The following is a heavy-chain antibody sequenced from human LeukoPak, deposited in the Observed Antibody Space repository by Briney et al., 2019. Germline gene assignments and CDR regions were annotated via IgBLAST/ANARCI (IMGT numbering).Heavy chain of an antibody. J-gene: IGHJ4*02. CDR3: ARPMGDY. D-gene: IGHD3-16*01. Sequence: GGSLRLSCAASGFTFSNYAMSWVRQAPGRGLEWVSTVSGSGDTTYYADSVKGRFTISRDNSKNTLYLQMNSLRAEDTAVYYCARPMGDYWGQGTLVTVSS. CDR2: VSGSGDTT. V-gene: IGHV3-23*01. CDR1: GFTFSNYA.